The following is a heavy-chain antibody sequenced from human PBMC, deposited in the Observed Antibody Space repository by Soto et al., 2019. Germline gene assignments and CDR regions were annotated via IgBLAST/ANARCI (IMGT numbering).Heavy chain of an antibody. CDR2: IYYSGST. CDR3: ARKTTVTTHFDY. V-gene: IGHV4-30-4*01. J-gene: IGHJ4*02. CDR1: GGSISSGDYY. Sequence: KTSETLSLTCTVSGGSISSGDYYWSWIRQPPGKGLEWIGYIYYSGSTYYNPSLKSRVTISVDTSKNQFSLKLSSVTAADTAVYYCARKTTVTTHFDYWGQGTLVTVSS. D-gene: IGHD4-17*01.